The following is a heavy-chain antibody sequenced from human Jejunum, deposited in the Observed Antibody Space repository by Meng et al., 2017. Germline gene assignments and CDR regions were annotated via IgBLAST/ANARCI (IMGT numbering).Heavy chain of an antibody. J-gene: IGHJ4*02. CDR2: VFHSGTP. D-gene: IGHD2-21*01. Sequence: QVQLPASGPGLVKPSGTLSLTCAVSGGSITSTKWWSWVRQTSGKGLEWIGEVFHSGTPNYNPSLMSRLTMSVDKSKNQFSLNLTSVTAADTAVYYCASRPVGIRTYYFDCWGQGTLVTVSS. V-gene: IGHV4-4*02. CDR3: ASRPVGIRTYYFDC. CDR1: GGSITSTKW.